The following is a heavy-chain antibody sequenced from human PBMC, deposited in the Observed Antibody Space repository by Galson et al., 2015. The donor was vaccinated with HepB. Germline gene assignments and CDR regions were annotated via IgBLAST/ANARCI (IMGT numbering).Heavy chain of an antibody. CDR1: GFTVSSNY. J-gene: IGHJ4*02. Sequence: SLRLSCAASGFTVSSNYMSWVRQAPGKGLEWVSVIYSGGSTYYADSVKGRFTISRDNSKNTLYLQMNSLRAEDTAVYYCARVVDYVWGSYRPLCYFDYWGQGTLVPVSS. V-gene: IGHV3-66*01. D-gene: IGHD3-16*02. CDR3: ARVVDYVWGSYRPLCYFDY. CDR2: IYSGGST.